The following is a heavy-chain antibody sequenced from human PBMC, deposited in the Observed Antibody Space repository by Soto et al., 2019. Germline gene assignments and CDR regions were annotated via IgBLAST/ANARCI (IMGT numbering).Heavy chain of an antibody. CDR2: ISYDGSNK. V-gene: IGHV3-30*18. D-gene: IGHD2-8*01. CDR1: GFTFSSYG. Sequence: GGSLRLSCAASGFTFSSYGMHWVRQAPGKGLEWVAVISYDGSNKYYANSVKGRFTISRDNSKNTLYLQMNSLRAEDTAVYYCAKVRRCTNGVCYDVAVAGTLYYYYYGMDVWGQGTTVTVSS. J-gene: IGHJ6*02. CDR3: AKVRRCTNGVCYDVAVAGTLYYYYYGMDV.